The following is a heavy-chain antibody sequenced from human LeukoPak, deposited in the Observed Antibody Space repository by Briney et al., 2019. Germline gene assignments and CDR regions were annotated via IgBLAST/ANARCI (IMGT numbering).Heavy chain of an antibody. V-gene: IGHV3-66*03. J-gene: IGHJ5*02. CDR3: VRDRAEGRAWVEFDP. CDR1: GFSVSSYG. Sequence: PGGSLRLSCVASGFSVSSYGMSWVRQAPGKAPEWVSLLYSNGGKYYADSVQGRFIISRDNSKNTLYLQMNNLRVEDTAVYHCVRDRAEGRAWVEFDPWGQGTVVTVSP. CDR2: LYSNGGK.